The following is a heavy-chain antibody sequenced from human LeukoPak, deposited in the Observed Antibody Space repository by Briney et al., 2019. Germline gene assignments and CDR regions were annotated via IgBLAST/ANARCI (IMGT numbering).Heavy chain of an antibody. CDR3: ARGYYDNSGYYFPFDF. V-gene: IGHV3-11*06. Sequence: GGSLRLSCAASGFTSSEYYMSWIRQAPGKGLEWVSYIRSSSSYTNYADSVKGRFTISRDNAKNSLYLQMNSLRAEDTAVYYCARGYYDNSGYYFPFDFWGQGTLVTVSS. CDR1: GFTSSEYY. J-gene: IGHJ4*02. D-gene: IGHD3-22*01. CDR2: IRSSSSYT.